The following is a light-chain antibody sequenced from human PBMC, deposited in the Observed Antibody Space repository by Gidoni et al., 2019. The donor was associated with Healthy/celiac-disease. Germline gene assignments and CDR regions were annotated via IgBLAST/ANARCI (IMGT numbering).Light chain of an antibody. CDR2: DAS. CDR3: QREGS. Sequence: EIVFTQSPATLSLSPGERATLSCRASQSVSSYLAWYQQKPGQAPRLLIYDASNRATGIPARFSGSGSGTDFTLTISSLEPEDCAVYYCQREGSFGQGTKLEIK. J-gene: IGKJ2*04. CDR1: QSVSSY. V-gene: IGKV3-11*01.